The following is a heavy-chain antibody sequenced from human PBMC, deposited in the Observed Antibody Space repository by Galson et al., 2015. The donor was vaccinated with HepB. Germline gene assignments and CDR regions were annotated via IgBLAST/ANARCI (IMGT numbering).Heavy chain of an antibody. CDR2: VRFDESAK. Sequence: SLRLSCAASGFTFSNFGMHWARQAPGKALEWVAFVRFDESAKYYADSLKGRFTISRDNSKNTLYMQMNGLRPDDTAVYYCAKDTAGTPADFYYYAMDVWGQGTTVTVSS. D-gene: IGHD2-8*02. J-gene: IGHJ6*02. CDR3: AKDTAGTPADFYYYAMDV. V-gene: IGHV3-30*02. CDR1: GFTFSNFG.